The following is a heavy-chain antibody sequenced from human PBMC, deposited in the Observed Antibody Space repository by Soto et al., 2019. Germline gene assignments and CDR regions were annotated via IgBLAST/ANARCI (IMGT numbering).Heavy chain of an antibody. J-gene: IGHJ6*03. CDR3: ARSCGSCYYYYYYYMDV. D-gene: IGHD2-15*01. Sequence: ETLSLTCAVYGGSFSGYYWSWIRQPPGKGLEWIGEINHSGSTNYNPSLKSRVTISVDTSKNQFSLKLSSVTAADTAVYYCARSCGSCYYYYYYYMDVWGKGTTVTVSS. CDR2: INHSGST. CDR1: GGSFSGYY. V-gene: IGHV4-34*01.